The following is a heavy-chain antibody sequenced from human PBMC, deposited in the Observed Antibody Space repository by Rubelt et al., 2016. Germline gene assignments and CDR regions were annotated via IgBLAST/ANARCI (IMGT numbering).Heavy chain of an antibody. D-gene: IGHD5-18*01. Sequence: QVQLQQWGAGLLKPSETLSLTCAVYGGPFSGYYWSWIRQPPGKGLEWIGEINHSGTTNYNPSLKSRVTISVDTSKKYFSLRRNSVPAADTAVYYCASTGDDTTMRFDYWGQGTLVTVSS. CDR1: GGPFSGYY. CDR2: INHSGTT. J-gene: IGHJ4*02. CDR3: ASTGDDTTMRFDY. V-gene: IGHV4-34*01.